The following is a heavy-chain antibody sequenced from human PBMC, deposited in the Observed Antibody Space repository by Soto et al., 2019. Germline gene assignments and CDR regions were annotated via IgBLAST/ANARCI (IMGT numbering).Heavy chain of an antibody. V-gene: IGHV4-31*03. Sequence: SETLSLTCTVSGGSISSGGYYWSWIRQHPGKGLEWIGYIYYSGSTYYNPSLKSRVTISVDTSKNQFSLKLSSVTATDTAVYYCAREGEQLAYNWFDPWGQGTLVTVYS. D-gene: IGHD6-13*01. J-gene: IGHJ5*02. CDR2: IYYSGST. CDR1: GGSISSGGYY. CDR3: AREGEQLAYNWFDP.